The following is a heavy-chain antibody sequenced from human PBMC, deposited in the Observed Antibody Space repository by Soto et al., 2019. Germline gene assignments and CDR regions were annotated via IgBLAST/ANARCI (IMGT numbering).Heavy chain of an antibody. Sequence: QVQLQESGPGLVKPSQTLSLTCTVSGGSISSGDYYWSWIRQPPGKGLEWIGYIYYSGSTYYNPSLKSRVTISVDTSKNQFSLKLSSVTAADTAVYYCARESSFRTRGYYYDSSGYPHAAEFDYWGQGTLVTVSS. CDR2: IYYSGST. CDR1: GGSISSGDYY. D-gene: IGHD3-22*01. V-gene: IGHV4-30-4*01. CDR3: ARESSFRTRGYYYDSSGYPHAAEFDY. J-gene: IGHJ4*02.